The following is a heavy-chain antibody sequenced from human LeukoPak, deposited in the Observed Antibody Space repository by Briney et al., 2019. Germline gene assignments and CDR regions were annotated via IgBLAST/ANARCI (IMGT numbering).Heavy chain of an antibody. Sequence: SETLSLTCTVSGGSISSYYWSWIRQPAGKGLEWIGRIYTSGSTNYNPSLKSRVTMSVDTSKNQFSLKLSSVTGADTAVYYCGRDQTRFLEWLTAFDPWGQGTLVTVSS. J-gene: IGHJ5*02. CDR3: GRDQTRFLEWLTAFDP. CDR1: GGSISSYY. CDR2: IYTSGST. V-gene: IGHV4-4*07. D-gene: IGHD3-3*01.